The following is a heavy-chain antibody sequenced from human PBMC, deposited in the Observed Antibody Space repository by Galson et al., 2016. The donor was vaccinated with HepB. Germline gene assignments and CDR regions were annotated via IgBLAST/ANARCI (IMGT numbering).Heavy chain of an antibody. V-gene: IGHV1-69*13. CDR2: IIPIFATS. J-gene: IGHJ4*02. Sequence: SVKVSCKASGGTFSSYAISWVRQAPGQGLEWMGGIIPIFATSDYAQRFHGRVTLTADESTSTAYMELSGLRSEDTAVYYCVRDAAITGTPFDYWGQGTLVTVSS. CDR3: VRDAAITGTPFDY. CDR1: GGTFSSYA. D-gene: IGHD1-7*01.